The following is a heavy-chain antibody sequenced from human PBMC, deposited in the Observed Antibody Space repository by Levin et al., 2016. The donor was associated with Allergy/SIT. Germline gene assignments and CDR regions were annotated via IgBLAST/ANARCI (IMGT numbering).Heavy chain of an antibody. CDR2: VYYSGTT. CDR1: GDSFSSASHF. CDR3: ARAPYYYDRSGYYGWYFDN. D-gene: IGHD3-22*01. V-gene: IGHV4-61*01. Sequence: SETLSLTCTVSGDSFSSASHFWNWIRQPPGKGLEFLGHVYYSGTTNYNPSLKSRVTISVDTSKNQFSLKLSSVTAADTAVYYCARAPYYYDRSGYYGWYFDNWGQGTLVTVSS. J-gene: IGHJ4*02.